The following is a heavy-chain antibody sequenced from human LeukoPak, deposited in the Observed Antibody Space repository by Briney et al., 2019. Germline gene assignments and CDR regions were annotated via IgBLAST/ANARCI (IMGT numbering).Heavy chain of an antibody. CDR2: ISGSGGTT. V-gene: IGHV3-23*01. CDR1: GFTFSSYG. Sequence: GGSLRLSCAASGFTFSSYGMSWVRQAPRKGLQWVSSISGSGGTTYYADSLKGRFTISRDNSKNTLYMQMNSLRADDTAVYACAKDPPTVMANAFHIWGQGTMVTVSS. D-gene: IGHD5-18*01. J-gene: IGHJ3*02. CDR3: AKDPPTVMANAFHI.